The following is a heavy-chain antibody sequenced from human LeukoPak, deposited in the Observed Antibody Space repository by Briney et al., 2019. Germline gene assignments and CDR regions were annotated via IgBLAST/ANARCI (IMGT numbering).Heavy chain of an antibody. D-gene: IGHD3-10*01. Sequence: SETLSLTCTVSGGSISSGSYYWSWIRQPPGKGLEWIGYIYYSGSTNYNPSLKSRVTISVDTSKNQFSLKLSSVTAADTAVYYCARGFGELPYYYYYMDVWGKGTTVTISS. CDR1: GGSISSGSYY. CDR2: IYYSGST. J-gene: IGHJ6*03. CDR3: ARGFGELPYYYYYMDV. V-gene: IGHV4-61*01.